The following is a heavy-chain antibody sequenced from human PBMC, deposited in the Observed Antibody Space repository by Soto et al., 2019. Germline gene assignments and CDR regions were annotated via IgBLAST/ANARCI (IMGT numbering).Heavy chain of an antibody. D-gene: IGHD3-16*02. J-gene: IGHJ4*02. Sequence: GGSLRLSCIASGFTFSSYSMNWVRQAPGKGLEWVSSISSSSSYIYYADSVKGRFTISRDNAKNSLYLQMNSLRAEDTAVYYCARSDLGELSPPGYWGQGTLVT. CDR3: ARSDLGELSPPGY. CDR2: ISSSSSYI. V-gene: IGHV3-21*01. CDR1: GFTFSSYS.